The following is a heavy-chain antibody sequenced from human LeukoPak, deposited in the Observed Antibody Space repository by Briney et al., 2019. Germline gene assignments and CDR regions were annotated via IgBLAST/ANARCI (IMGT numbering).Heavy chain of an antibody. V-gene: IGHV4-59*01. CDR1: GGSISSYY. J-gene: IGHJ4*02. CDR2: IYYSGSA. Sequence: SETLSLTCTVSGGSISSYYWSWIRQPPGKGLEWIGYIYYSGSANYNPSLKSRVTISVDTSKNQFSLKLSSVTAADTAVYYCARRYYDSSGYYRDYWGQGALVTVSS. D-gene: IGHD3-22*01. CDR3: ARRYYDSSGYYRDY.